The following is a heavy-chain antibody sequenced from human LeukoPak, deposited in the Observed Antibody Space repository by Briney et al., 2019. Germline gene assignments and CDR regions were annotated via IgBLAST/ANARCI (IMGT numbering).Heavy chain of an antibody. J-gene: IGHJ4*02. CDR3: GRLFDS. CDR1: GGAIISDNFY. V-gene: IGHV4-39*01. Sequence: SETLSLTCTVSGGAIISDNFYWGWVRQPPGKGLEWVRSINYSGTTYYNPSLRSRVSISVDTSRTQFFLTLNSVTAADTAVYNCGRLFDSWGQAILVTVSS. CDR2: INYSGTT.